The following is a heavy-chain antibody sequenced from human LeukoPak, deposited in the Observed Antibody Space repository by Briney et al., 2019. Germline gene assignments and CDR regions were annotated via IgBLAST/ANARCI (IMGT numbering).Heavy chain of an antibody. CDR3: AKDQCTRTSCDGYPGY. Sequence: GGSLRLSCAASGFTFSSYGMHWVRQAPGKGLEWVAFIHFDGSTKYSGDSVQGRFTISRDNSRNILYLQMNDLRPEDTAFYYCAKDQCTRTSCDGYPGYWGQGTLVTVSS. D-gene: IGHD2-2*01. J-gene: IGHJ4*02. V-gene: IGHV3-30*02. CDR2: IHFDGSTK. CDR1: GFTFSSYG.